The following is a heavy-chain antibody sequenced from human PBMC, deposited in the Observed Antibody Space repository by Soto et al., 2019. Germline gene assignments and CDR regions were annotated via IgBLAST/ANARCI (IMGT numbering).Heavy chain of an antibody. D-gene: IGHD6-6*01. CDR1: GYTFTSYY. CDR3: ARASIAARRVLYYGMDV. J-gene: IGHJ6*02. CDR2: INPSGGST. V-gene: IGHV1-46*01. Sequence: QVQLVQSGAEVKKPGASVKVSCKASGYTFTSYYMHWVRQAPGQGLEWMRIINPSGGSTSYAQKFQGRVTMTRDTSTSTVYMELSSLRSEDTAVYYCARASIAARRVLYYGMDVWGQGTTVTVSS.